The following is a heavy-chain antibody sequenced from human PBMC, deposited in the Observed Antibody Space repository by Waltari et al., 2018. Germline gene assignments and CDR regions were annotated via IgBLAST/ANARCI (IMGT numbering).Heavy chain of an antibody. V-gene: IGHV3-23*01. CDR3: ASTVAGLLRSYYFDY. CDR2: ISGSGGST. CDR1: GFTFSSYA. J-gene: IGHJ4*02. D-gene: IGHD6-19*01. Sequence: EVQLLESGGGLVQPGGSLRLSCAASGFTFSSYAMSWVRQAPGKGLEWVSAISGSGGSTDYADSGKGRFTISRDNSKNTLYLQMNSLRAEDTAVYYCASTVAGLLRSYYFDYWGQGTLVTVSS.